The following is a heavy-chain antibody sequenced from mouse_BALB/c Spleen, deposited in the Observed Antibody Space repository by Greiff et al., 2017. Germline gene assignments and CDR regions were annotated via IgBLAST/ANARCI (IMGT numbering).Heavy chain of an antibody. CDR1: GFAFSSYD. Sequence: EVKLVESGGGLVKPGGSLKLSCAASGFAFSSYDMSWVRQTPEKRLEWVAYISSGGGSTYYPDTVKGRFTISRDNAKNTLYLQMSSLKSEDTAMYYCARQRDYYYGSSFRAMDYWGQGTSVTVSS. J-gene: IGHJ4*01. CDR3: ARQRDYYYGSSFRAMDY. D-gene: IGHD1-1*01. V-gene: IGHV5-12-1*01. CDR2: ISSGGGST.